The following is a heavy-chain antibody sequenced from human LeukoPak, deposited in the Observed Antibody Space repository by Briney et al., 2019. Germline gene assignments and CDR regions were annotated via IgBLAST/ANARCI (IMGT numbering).Heavy chain of an antibody. D-gene: IGHD3-22*01. CDR3: ARSYYDSSGYFYFGY. Sequence: ASVKVSCKASGGTFSSYAISWVRQAPGQGLEWMGGIIPIFGTANYAQKFQGRVTITADESTSTAYMELSSLRSEDTAVYYCARSYYDSSGYFYFGYWGQGTLVTVSS. CDR2: IIPIFGTA. V-gene: IGHV1-69*13. J-gene: IGHJ4*02. CDR1: GGTFSSYA.